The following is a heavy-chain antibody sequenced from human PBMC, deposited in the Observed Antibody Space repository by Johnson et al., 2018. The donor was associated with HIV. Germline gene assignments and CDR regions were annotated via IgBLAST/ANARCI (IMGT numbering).Heavy chain of an antibody. V-gene: IGHV3-35*01. D-gene: IGHD1-1*01. Sequence: VQLVESGGGLVQPGGSLRLSCAASGFTFSNSDMNWVHQAPGKGLEWVWGVSWNGSRTHHADSVKGRFTISRENSKSTVFLQMSNLRPEDTAVYYCAKGRKWNDVGNDALDIWGQVTLVTVSS. CDR1: GFTFSNSD. CDR3: AKGRKWNDVGNDALDI. J-gene: IGHJ3*02. CDR2: VSWNGSRT.